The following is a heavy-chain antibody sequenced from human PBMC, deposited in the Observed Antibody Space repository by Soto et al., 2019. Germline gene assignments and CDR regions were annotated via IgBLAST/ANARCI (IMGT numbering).Heavy chain of an antibody. CDR1: GFTFSSYA. D-gene: IGHD2-2*01. Sequence: EVQLLESGGGLVQPGGSLRLSCAASGFTFSSYAMSWVRQAPGKGLEWVSAISGSGGSTYYADSVKGRFTISRDNSRHTLYLQMNSLRAEDTAVYYCAKDAGEGTSCYLPLCYYCSFDLWGRGTLVTVSS. J-gene: IGHJ2*01. CDR3: AKDAGEGTSCYLPLCYYCSFDL. CDR2: ISGSGGST. V-gene: IGHV3-23*01.